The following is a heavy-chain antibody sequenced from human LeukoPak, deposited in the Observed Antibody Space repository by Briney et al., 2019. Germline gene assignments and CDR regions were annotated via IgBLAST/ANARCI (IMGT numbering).Heavy chain of an antibody. Sequence: SVKVSCKASGGTFSSYAISWVRQAPGQGLEWMGEIIPIFGTANYAQKFQGRVTITTDESTSTAYMELSSLRSEDTAVYYCARGADRWLQRYNWFDPWGQGTLVTVSS. CDR1: GGTFSSYA. CDR2: IIPIFGTA. J-gene: IGHJ5*02. D-gene: IGHD5-24*01. V-gene: IGHV1-69*05. CDR3: ARGADRWLQRYNWFDP.